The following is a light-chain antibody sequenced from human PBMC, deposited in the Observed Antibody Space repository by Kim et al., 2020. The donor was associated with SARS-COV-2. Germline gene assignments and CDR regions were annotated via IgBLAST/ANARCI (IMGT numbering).Light chain of an antibody. Sequence: MFPGKRATLSCRAGQSVSSYVGWYQQKPGQAPRLLIHGASSRATGIPDRFSGSGSGTEFTLTISSLQSEDFAVYYCQQYNNWPYTFGQGTKLEI. CDR2: GAS. CDR1: QSVSSY. J-gene: IGKJ2*01. V-gene: IGKV3-15*01. CDR3: QQYNNWPYT.